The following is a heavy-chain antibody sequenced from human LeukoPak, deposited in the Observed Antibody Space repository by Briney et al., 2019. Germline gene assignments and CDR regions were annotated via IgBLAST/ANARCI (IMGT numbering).Heavy chain of an antibody. D-gene: IGHD4-17*01. CDR1: GASISSGTHS. CDR3: ARTTVTNMFDF. V-gene: IGHV4-30-2*01. J-gene: IGHJ4*02. Sequence: PSETLSLTCTVSGASISSGTHSWSWIRQPPGKGLEWIGYFYHSGSIYYNPSLKSRVTISVDRSKDQFSPNLTSVTAADTAIYYCARTTVTNMFDFWGQGTPVTVSS. CDR2: FYHSGSI.